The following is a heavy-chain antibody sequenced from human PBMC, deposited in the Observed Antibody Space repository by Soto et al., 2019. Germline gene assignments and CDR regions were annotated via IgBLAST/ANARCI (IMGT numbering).Heavy chain of an antibody. Sequence: PSETLSLTCTVSGRSISSVNYYWSWIRQPPGKGLEWIGYIYYSGSTYYNPSLKSRVTISVDTSKNQFSLKLSSVTAADTAVYYCAGTVLRYFDRLFSGYYYGMDVWGQGTTVTVSS. CDR2: IYYSGST. D-gene: IGHD3-9*01. CDR1: GRSISSVNYY. J-gene: IGHJ6*02. V-gene: IGHV4-30-4*01. CDR3: AGTVLRYFDRLFSGYYYGMDV.